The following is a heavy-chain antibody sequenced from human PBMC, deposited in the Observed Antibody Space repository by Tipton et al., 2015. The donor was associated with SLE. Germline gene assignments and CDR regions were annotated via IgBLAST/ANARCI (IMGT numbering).Heavy chain of an antibody. D-gene: IGHD2-21*01. CDR2: IYYSGST. CDR1: GGSISRSSYY. CDR3: ARHEIPDGMDV. Sequence: TLSLTCTVSGGSISRSSYYWGWIRQPPGKGLEWIGSIYYSGSTYYSPSLKSRVTISVDTSKNQFSLKLSSVTAADTAVYYCARHEIPDGMDVWGQGTTVTVSS. V-gene: IGHV4-39*01. J-gene: IGHJ6*02.